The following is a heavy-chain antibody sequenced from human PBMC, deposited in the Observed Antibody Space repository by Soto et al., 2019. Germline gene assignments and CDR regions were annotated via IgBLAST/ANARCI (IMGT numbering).Heavy chain of an antibody. J-gene: IGHJ4*02. CDR2: IYYSGST. CDR1: GCSISSYY. Sequence: SETLSLTCPVSGCSISSYYWSWIRQPPGKGLEWIGYIYYSGSTNYNPSLKSRVTISVDTSKNQFSLKLSSVTAADTAVYYCARARVSLIYYFDYWGQGTLVTVSS. V-gene: IGHV4-59*01. CDR3: ARARVSLIYYFDY. D-gene: IGHD2-8*01.